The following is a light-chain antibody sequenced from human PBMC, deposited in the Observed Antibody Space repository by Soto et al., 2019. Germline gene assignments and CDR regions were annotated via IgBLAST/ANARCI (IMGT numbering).Light chain of an antibody. V-gene: IGKV3D-20*02. J-gene: IGKJ5*01. CDR2: DAS. CDR1: QSVRNNY. CDR3: QVRTNWSIA. Sequence: TVLTNSRAAVSLSQEESAPPSCSASQSVRNNYLAWYQQKPGQAPRLLIYDASSRATGIPDRFSGTGSGTDFTLTINNLEPEDFAVYYCQVRTNWSIACGRETRLEIK.